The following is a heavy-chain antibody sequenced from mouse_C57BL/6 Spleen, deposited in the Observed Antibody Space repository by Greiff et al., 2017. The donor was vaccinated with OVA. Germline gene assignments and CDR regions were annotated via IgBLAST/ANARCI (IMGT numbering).Heavy chain of an antibody. CDR3: ARERATYYYAMDY. Sequence: DVQLVESGGGLVQPGGSLKLSCAASGFTFSDYGMAWVRQAPRKGPEWVAFISNLAYSIYYADTVTGRFTISRENAKNTLYLEMSSLRSEDTAMYYCARERATYYYAMDYWGQGTSVTVSS. J-gene: IGHJ4*01. CDR1: GFTFSDYG. V-gene: IGHV5-15*01. CDR2: ISNLAYSI. D-gene: IGHD3-1*01.